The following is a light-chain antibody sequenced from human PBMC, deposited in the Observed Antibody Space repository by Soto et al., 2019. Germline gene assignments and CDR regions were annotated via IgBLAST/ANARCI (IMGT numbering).Light chain of an antibody. V-gene: IGLV2-14*01. CDR2: EVN. Sequence: QSALTQPASVSGSPGQSITISCTGTSSDVGGYDYVSWYQLHPGEAPKLMLFEVNKRPSGVSYRFSGSKSGNTASLTISGRQAEDEADYFCSSYSISTAYLFGTGTKLTVL. CDR3: SSYSISTAYL. CDR1: SSDVGGYDY. J-gene: IGLJ1*01.